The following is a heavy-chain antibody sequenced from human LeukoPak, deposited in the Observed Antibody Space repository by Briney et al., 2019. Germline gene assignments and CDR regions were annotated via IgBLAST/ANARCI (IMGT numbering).Heavy chain of an antibody. D-gene: IGHD5-24*01. CDR1: GGSITTSRYY. CDR2: MYYSGTT. V-gene: IGHV4-39*01. CDR3: ASHYTILYYFDY. Sequence: KTSETLSLTCTVSGGSITTSRYYWGWIRQPPGKGLEWIGSMYYSGTTYYSPSLKSRVTISVDTSKNKFSLRLSSVTAADTAVYYCASHYTILYYFDYWGQGTLVTVSS. J-gene: IGHJ4*02.